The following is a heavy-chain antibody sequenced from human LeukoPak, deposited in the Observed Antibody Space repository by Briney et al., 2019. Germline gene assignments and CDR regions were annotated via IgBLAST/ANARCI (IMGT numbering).Heavy chain of an antibody. CDR3: ARAHNWKYGTFDY. J-gene: IGHJ4*02. D-gene: IGHD1-7*01. CDR1: GFTFSSYE. V-gene: IGHV3-48*03. CDR2: ISRSGSTI. Sequence: GGSLRLSCAASGFTFSSYEMNWVRQAPGKGLEWVSYISRSGSTIYYADSVKGRFTISRDNAKNLLYLQMNSLRVEDTAVYYCARAHNWKYGTFDYWGQGTLVTVSS.